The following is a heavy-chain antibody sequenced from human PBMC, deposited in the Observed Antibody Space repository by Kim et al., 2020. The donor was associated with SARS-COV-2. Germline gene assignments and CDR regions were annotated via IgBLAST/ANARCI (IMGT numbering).Heavy chain of an antibody. CDR1: GGSISSGDYY. CDR2: IYYSGST. V-gene: IGHV4-30-4*01. J-gene: IGHJ6*03. CDR3: ARATYYYYYMDV. Sequence: SETLSLTCTVSGGSISSGDYYWSWIRQPPGKGLEWIGYIYYSGSTYYNPSLKSRVTISVDTSKNQFSLKLSSVTAADTAVYYCARATYYYYYMDVWGKGTTVTVSS.